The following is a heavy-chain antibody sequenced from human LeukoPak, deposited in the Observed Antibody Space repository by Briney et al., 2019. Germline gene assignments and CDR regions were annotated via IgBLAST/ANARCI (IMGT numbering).Heavy chain of an antibody. V-gene: IGHV1-8*03. Sequence: ASVKVPCKASGYTFTNYDINWVRQATGQGLEWMGWLNPNNGKTGYEQKFQGRVTITRDTSISTAYMELSSLRSEDTGVYYCARRARDCSRTSCFNYYYYTDVWGKGTTVAVSS. CDR3: ARRARDCSRTSCFNYYYYTDV. J-gene: IGHJ6*03. D-gene: IGHD2-2*01. CDR2: LNPNNGKT. CDR1: GYTFTNYD.